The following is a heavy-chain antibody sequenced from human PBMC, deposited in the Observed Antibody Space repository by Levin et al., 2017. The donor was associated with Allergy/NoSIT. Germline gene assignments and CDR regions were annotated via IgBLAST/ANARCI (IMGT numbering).Heavy chain of an antibody. J-gene: IGHJ4*02. CDR1: GFTFSSYA. V-gene: IGHV3-30-3*01. D-gene: IGHD5-24*01. CDR2: ISYDGSNK. CDR3: ARDNRDSFDY. Sequence: GESLKISCAASGFTFSSYAMHWVRQAPGKGLEWVAVISYDGSNKYYADSVKGRFTISRDNSKNTLYLQMNSLRAEDTAVYYGARDNRDSFDYWGQGTLVTVSS.